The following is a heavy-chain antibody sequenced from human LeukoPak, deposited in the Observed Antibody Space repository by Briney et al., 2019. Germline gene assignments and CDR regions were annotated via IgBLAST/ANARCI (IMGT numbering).Heavy chain of an antibody. CDR1: GFTFSSYA. J-gene: IGHJ6*03. CDR2: ISGSGGST. D-gene: IGHD3-16*01. Sequence: PGGSLRLSCAASGFTFSSYAMSWVRQAPGKGLEWVSAISGSGGSTYYADSVKGRFTISRDNSENTLYLQMNSLRAEDTAVYYCAKESGFGDFAYYYYYMDVWGKGTTVTISS. CDR3: AKESGFGDFAYYYYYMDV. V-gene: IGHV3-23*01.